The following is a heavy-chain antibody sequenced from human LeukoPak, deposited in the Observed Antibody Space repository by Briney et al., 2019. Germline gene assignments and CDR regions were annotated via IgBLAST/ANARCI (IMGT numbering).Heavy chain of an antibody. V-gene: IGHV4-59*01. Sequence: SETLSLTCTVSGVFISYYYWTWIRQSPGKGLEWIGQIHYTGSTYYNPSLKRRVTISVDTSRNQFSLNLTSVTAAGTAVYYCARGGTYNDILSFDPWGQGTLVTVSS. D-gene: IGHD3-9*01. CDR2: IHYTGST. J-gene: IGHJ5*02. CDR3: ARGGTYNDILSFDP. CDR1: GVFISYYY.